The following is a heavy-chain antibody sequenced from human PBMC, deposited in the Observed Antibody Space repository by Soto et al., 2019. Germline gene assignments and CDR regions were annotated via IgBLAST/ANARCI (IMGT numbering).Heavy chain of an antibody. CDR3: ARLPSRHLVDY. Sequence: ASLSLTCTVCGTSINSSWYYWGWIRQPPGKGLEWIGSMFYGVSTYYNPSLKSRVTVSVDTSKNQFSLNLRSVTAADTAVYYCARLPSRHLVDYWGQGTLVTVSS. CDR1: GTSINSSWYY. V-gene: IGHV4-39*01. J-gene: IGHJ4*02. D-gene: IGHD3-3*02. CDR2: MFYGVST.